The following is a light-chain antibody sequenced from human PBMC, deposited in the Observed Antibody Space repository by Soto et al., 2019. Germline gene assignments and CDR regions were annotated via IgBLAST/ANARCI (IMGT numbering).Light chain of an antibody. V-gene: IGKV3-20*01. CDR2: GAS. CDR1: QSVSSTY. CDR3: QQFSSYPLT. J-gene: IGKJ4*01. Sequence: EIVLTQSPGTLSLSPGERATLSCRASQSVSSTYLAWCQQKPGQAPRLLIYGASTRAAGIPDRFSGTGSGTDFTLTISRLEPEDFAVYYCQQFSSYPLTFGGGTKVDIK.